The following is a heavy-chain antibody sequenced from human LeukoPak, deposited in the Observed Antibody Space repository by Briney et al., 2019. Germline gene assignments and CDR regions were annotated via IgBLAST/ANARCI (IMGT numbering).Heavy chain of an antibody. CDR1: GYTFTDFY. CDR2: INPNSGGT. CDR3: ARSSLYYYGSGTYDKVCLDY. J-gene: IGHJ4*02. Sequence: GASVKVSCKASGYTFTDFYMHWVRQAPGQGLEWMAWINPNSGGTHYAQKFQGRVTMTRDTSISTAYMELSRLRSDDTAVYYCARSSLYYYGSGTYDKVCLDYWGQGTLVTVSS. D-gene: IGHD3-10*01. V-gene: IGHV1-2*02.